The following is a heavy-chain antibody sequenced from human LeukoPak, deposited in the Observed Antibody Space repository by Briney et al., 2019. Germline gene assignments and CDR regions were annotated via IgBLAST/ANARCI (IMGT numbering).Heavy chain of an antibody. CDR3: AKQYYYDSSGYYYVGSGPPPIDI. CDR1: GFTFSSYG. D-gene: IGHD3-22*01. V-gene: IGHV3-30*18. J-gene: IGHJ3*02. CDR2: ISYDGSNK. Sequence: GGSLRLSCAASGFTFSSYGMHWVRQAPGKGLEWVAVISYDGSNKYYADSVKGRFTISRDNSKSTLYLQMNSLRAEDTAVYYCAKQYYYDSSGYYYVGSGPPPIDIWGQGTMVTVSS.